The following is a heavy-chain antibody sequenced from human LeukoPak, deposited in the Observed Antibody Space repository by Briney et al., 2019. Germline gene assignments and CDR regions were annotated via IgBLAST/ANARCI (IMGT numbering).Heavy chain of an antibody. J-gene: IGHJ6*03. CDR1: GYTFTSYG. CDR3: ARASGYDSSYYYYYMDV. D-gene: IGHD5-12*01. V-gene: IGHV1-18*01. Sequence: ASVKVSCKASGYTFTSYGISWVRQAPGQGLEWMGWISAYNGNTNYAQKLQGRVTMTTDTSTSTAYMELRSLRSDDTAVYYCARASGYDSSYYYYYMDVWGKGTTVTASS. CDR2: ISAYNGNT.